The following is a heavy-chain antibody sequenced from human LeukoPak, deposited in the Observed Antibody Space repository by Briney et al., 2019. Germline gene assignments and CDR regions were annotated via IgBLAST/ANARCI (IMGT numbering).Heavy chain of an antibody. D-gene: IGHD6-19*01. Sequence: ETLSLTCTVSGGSISSSSYYWGWVRQAPGKGLEWVSSISSSSSYIYYADSVKGRFTISRDNAKNSLYLQMNSLRAEDTAVYYCARVKWLSGFDYWGQGTLVTVSS. V-gene: IGHV3-21*01. CDR2: ISSSSSYI. J-gene: IGHJ4*02. CDR1: GGSISSSSYY. CDR3: ARVKWLSGFDY.